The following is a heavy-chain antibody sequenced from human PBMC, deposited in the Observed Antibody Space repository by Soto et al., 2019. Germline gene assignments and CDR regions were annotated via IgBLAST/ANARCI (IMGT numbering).Heavy chain of an antibody. V-gene: IGHV3-23*01. Sequence: GGSLRLSGAASGFTFSSDAMSWVRQAPGKGLEWVSAISGSGGSTYYADSVKGRFTISRDNSKNTLYLQMNSLRAEDTAVYYCAKGDCSGGSCYLGYWGQGTLVTVSS. CDR3: AKGDCSGGSCYLGY. D-gene: IGHD2-15*01. CDR1: GFTFSSDA. CDR2: ISGSGGST. J-gene: IGHJ4*02.